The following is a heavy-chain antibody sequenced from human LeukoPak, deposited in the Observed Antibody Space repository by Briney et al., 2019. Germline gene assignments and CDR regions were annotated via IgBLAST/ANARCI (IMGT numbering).Heavy chain of an antibody. CDR1: GFTFSSYW. J-gene: IGHJ4*02. Sequence: GGSLRLSCAASGFTFSSYWMSWARQAPGKGLEWVANIKQDGSEKYYVDSVKGRFTISRENAKNSLYLQMNSLRAEDTAVYYCARDPRVLLWFGELNYFDYWGQGTLVTVSS. D-gene: IGHD3-10*01. CDR2: IKQDGSEK. V-gene: IGHV3-7*01. CDR3: ARDPRVLLWFGELNYFDY.